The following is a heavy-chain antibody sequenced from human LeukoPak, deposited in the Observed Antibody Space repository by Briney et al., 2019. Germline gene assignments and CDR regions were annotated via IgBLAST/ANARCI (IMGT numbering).Heavy chain of an antibody. CDR3: AREVRCSTTRCYSLFDY. D-gene: IGHD2-2*02. Sequence: PSETLSLTCTVSGGSISSYYWNWIRQPAGKGLEWIGRIYTSGSTNHNPSLKSRATMSVDMSKNQFSLRLSSVTAADTAVYYCAREVRCSTTRCYSLFDYWGQGTLVTVSS. J-gene: IGHJ4*02. CDR2: IYTSGST. CDR1: GGSISSYY. V-gene: IGHV4-4*07.